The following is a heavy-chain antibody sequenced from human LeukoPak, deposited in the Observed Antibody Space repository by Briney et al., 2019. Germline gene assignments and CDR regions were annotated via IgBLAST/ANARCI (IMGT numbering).Heavy chain of an antibody. Sequence: PSETLSLTCTVSGGSISSYYWSWIRQPPGKGLEWIGYIYYSGSTNYNPALKSRVTISVDTSKNQFSLKLSSVTAADTAVCYCARQRGRWDSFDYWGQGTLVTVSS. CDR1: GGSISSYY. V-gene: IGHV4-59*08. D-gene: IGHD1-26*01. CDR3: ARQRGRWDSFDY. CDR2: IYYSGST. J-gene: IGHJ4*02.